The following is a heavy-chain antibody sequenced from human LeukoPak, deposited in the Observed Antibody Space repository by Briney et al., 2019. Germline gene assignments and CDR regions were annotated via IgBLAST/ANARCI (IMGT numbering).Heavy chain of an antibody. J-gene: IGHJ4*02. CDR3: AKGLPPY. Sequence: GGSLRLSCAASGFTFSSYGMHWVRQAPGKGLEWVAVISYDGSNKYYADSVKGRFTISRDNSKNTLYLQMNSLRAEDTAVYYCAKGLPPYWGQGTLVTVSS. V-gene: IGHV3-30*18. CDR2: ISYDGSNK. CDR1: GFTFSSYG. D-gene: IGHD3-16*01.